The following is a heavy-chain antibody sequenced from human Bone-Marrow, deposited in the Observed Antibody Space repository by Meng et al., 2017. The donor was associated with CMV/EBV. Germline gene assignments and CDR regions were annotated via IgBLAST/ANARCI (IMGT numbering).Heavy chain of an antibody. D-gene: IGHD1-14*01. Sequence: GESLKISCQVSTFIFSNSWIGWVRQMPGKGLEWMGIIYPGDSDTRYSPSFQGQVTISADKSISTAYLQWSSLKASDTAMYYCARGDPESFDIWGQGTMVTASS. V-gene: IGHV5-51*01. J-gene: IGHJ3*02. CDR3: ARGDPESFDI. CDR2: IYPGDSDT. CDR1: TFIFSNSW.